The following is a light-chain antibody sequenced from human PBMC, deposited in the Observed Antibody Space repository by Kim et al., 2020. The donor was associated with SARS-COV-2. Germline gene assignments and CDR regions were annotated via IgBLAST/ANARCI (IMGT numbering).Light chain of an antibody. CDR1: GLGNKN. CDR2: QDT. V-gene: IGLV3-1*01. CDR3: QAWDSASTV. J-gene: IGLJ2*01. Sequence: SVSPGHTANITCSGDGLGNKNGSWGQEKGGQSHVVVSKQDTQRASGIHERFAGSNYGNTATLTNSGTQAMDVADYYRQAWDSASTVYGGGTQLTVL.